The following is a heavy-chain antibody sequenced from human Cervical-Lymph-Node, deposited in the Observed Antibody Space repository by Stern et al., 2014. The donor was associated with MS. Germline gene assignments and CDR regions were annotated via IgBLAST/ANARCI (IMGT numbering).Heavy chain of an antibody. CDR1: EYNFNTHW. J-gene: IGHJ5*02. CDR3: ARHGGPNWNHEAHNWFDP. CDR2: IYPGNSDT. D-gene: IGHD1-14*01. V-gene: IGHV5-51*03. Sequence: EDQLVESGAEVKKPGESLKISCKGSEYNFNTHWIAWVRQMPGKGLEWLGNIYPGNSDTRYQPSLQGQVSISADKSITTAYLHFSSLKASDSAMYFCARHGGPNWNHEAHNWFDPWGQGTLVTVSS.